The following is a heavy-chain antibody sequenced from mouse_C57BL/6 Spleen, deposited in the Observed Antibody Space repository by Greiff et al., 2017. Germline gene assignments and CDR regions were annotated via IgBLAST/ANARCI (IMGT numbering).Heavy chain of an antibody. V-gene: IGHV1-53*01. CDR1: GYTFTSYW. CDR3: ARGDYYVSSPFAY. D-gene: IGHD1-1*01. Sequence: QVQLQQPGTELVKPGASVKLSCKASGYTFTSYWMHWVKQRPGQGLEWIGNINPSNGGTNYNETFKSKATLTVDKSSSTAYMQRSSLTSEDTAVYFCARGDYYVSSPFAYWGQGTLVTVSA. CDR2: INPSNGGT. J-gene: IGHJ3*01.